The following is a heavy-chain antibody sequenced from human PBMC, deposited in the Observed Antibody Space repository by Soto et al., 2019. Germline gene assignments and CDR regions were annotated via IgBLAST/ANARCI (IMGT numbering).Heavy chain of an antibody. D-gene: IGHD3-9*01. CDR3: AGYYDILTGYRDY. Sequence: SETLSLTCTVSGDSISSGGYYWSWIRQHPGKGLEWIGYIYYSGSTYYNPSLKSRVTISVDTSKNQFSLKLSSVTAADTAVYYCAGYYDILTGYRDYWGQGTLVTVSS. J-gene: IGHJ4*02. CDR1: GDSISSGGYY. V-gene: IGHV4-31*03. CDR2: IYYSGST.